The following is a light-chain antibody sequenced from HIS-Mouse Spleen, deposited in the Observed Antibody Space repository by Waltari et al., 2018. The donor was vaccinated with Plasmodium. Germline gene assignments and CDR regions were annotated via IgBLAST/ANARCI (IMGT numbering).Light chain of an antibody. CDR2: DAS. J-gene: IGKJ2*01. CDR3: QQYDNLPVT. Sequence: DIQMTQSPSSLFAPVGDRVTITCQASQDISNYLNWYQQKPGKAPKLLIYDASNLETGVPSRFSGSGSGTDFTFTISSLQPEDIATYYCQQYDNLPVTFGQGTKLEIK. CDR1: QDISNY. V-gene: IGKV1-33*01.